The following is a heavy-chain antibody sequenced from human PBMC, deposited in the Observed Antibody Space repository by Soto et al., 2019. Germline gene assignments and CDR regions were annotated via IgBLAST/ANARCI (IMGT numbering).Heavy chain of an antibody. CDR2: VYYSGST. CDR1: GGSISSISSY. CDR3: ARQSEYYYASGRAAPLYGMDV. V-gene: IGHV4-39*01. Sequence: PSETLSLTCTVSGGSISSISSYWGWIRQPPGKGLEWIGNVYYSGSTYSNPSLKSRLTISADTSKNQFSLKPSSVPAADTAVYFCARQSEYYYASGRAAPLYGMDVWGQGTTVTVSS. J-gene: IGHJ6*02. D-gene: IGHD3-10*01.